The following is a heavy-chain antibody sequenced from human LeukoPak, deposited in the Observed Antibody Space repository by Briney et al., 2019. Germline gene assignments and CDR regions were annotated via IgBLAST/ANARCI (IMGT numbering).Heavy chain of an antibody. V-gene: IGHV5-51*01. CDR3: ARHGLDYGGNSGSFDP. D-gene: IGHD4-23*01. Sequence: GESLKISCKGSGYSFTSYWIGWVRQMPGKGLEWMGIIYPGDSDTRYSPSFQGQVTISADKSISTAYLQWSSLKASDTAMYYCARHGLDYGGNSGSFDPWGQGTLVTVSS. J-gene: IGHJ5*02. CDR2: IYPGDSDT. CDR1: GYSFTSYW.